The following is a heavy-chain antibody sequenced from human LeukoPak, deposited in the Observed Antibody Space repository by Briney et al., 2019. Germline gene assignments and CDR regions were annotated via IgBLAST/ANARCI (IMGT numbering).Heavy chain of an antibody. CDR1: GFTVSNNY. J-gene: IGHJ3*01. CDR2: IYSGGST. CDR3: ARHRGYVGAFDV. D-gene: IGHD3-22*01. V-gene: IGHV3-66*04. Sequence: GGSLRLSCAASGFTVSNNYMTWVRQAPGKGLEWVSLIYSGGSTYYADSVKGRFTISRDNSKNTVYLQMNSLRAEDTAVYYCARHRGYVGAFDVWGRGTMVTVSS.